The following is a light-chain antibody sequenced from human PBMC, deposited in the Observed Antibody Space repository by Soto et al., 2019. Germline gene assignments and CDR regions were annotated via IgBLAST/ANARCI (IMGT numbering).Light chain of an antibody. Sequence: ETVLTQSPGTLSLSPGERATLSCRASQSVRSTYLAWYQQKPGQAPRLLIYGASSRATGIPDRFSGSGSGTDFTLTISRLEPEDFAVYYCQQYGSSGTFGQGTKVDIK. CDR2: GAS. V-gene: IGKV3-20*01. CDR3: QQYGSSGT. J-gene: IGKJ1*01. CDR1: QSVRSTY.